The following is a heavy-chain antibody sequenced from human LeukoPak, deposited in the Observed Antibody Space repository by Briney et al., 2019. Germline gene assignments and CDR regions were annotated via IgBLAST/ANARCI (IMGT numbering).Heavy chain of an antibody. CDR1: GYSFTSYW. D-gene: IGHD2-8*02. CDR2: IDPSDSYT. V-gene: IGHV5-10-1*01. Sequence: GESLKISCKGSGYSFTSYWISWVRQMPGKGLEWMGRIDPSDSYTNYSPSFQGHVTISADKSISTAYLQWSSLRASDTAMYYCARHHGRALWWGYWGQGTLVTVSS. J-gene: IGHJ4*02. CDR3: ARHHGRALWWGY.